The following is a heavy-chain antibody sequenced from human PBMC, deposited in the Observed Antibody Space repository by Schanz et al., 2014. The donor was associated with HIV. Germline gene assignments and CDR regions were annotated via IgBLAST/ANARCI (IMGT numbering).Heavy chain of an antibody. CDR3: ARDDCSGGSCYSNYYYGMDV. V-gene: IGHV3-30-3*01. J-gene: IGHJ6*02. Sequence: QVQLVESGGGGVQPGRSLRLSCAVSGFTFSNYAMHWVRQAPGKGLEWAAVISYDGSNKNYADSVKGRFTISRDNSKNTLYLQMNSLRAEDTAVYYCARDDCSGGSCYSNYYYGMDVWGQGTTVTVSS. CDR1: GFTFSNYA. CDR2: ISYDGSNK. D-gene: IGHD2-15*01.